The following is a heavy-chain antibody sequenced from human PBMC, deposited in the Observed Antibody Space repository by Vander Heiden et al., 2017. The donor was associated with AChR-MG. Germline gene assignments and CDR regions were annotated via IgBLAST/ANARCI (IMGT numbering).Heavy chain of an antibody. CDR3: ARDRYGGNSGKNWFDP. CDR1: GCTFRSNS. J-gene: IGHJ5*02. Sequence: EVQLVESGGGLAKPGGSLRTACAASGCTFRSNSMNWVRQAPGKGLEWVSCISSSSSYIYYADSVKGRFTISRDNAKNSLYLQMNSLRAEDTAVYYCARDRYGGNSGKNWFDPWGQGTLVTVSS. CDR2: ISSSSSYI. V-gene: IGHV3-21*01. D-gene: IGHD2-21*02.